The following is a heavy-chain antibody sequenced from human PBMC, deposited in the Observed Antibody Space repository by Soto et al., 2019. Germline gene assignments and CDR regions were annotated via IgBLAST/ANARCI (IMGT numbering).Heavy chain of an antibody. Sequence: PXGSLGLAGAASGFIFTRYSMNGIRQAPGKGLEWVSSISSTTNYIYYGDSMKGRFTISRDNAKNSLYLEMNSLRAEDTAVYYCARESEDLTSNFDYWGQGTLVTVSS. J-gene: IGHJ4*02. CDR3: ARESEDLTSNFDY. CDR2: ISSTTNYI. V-gene: IGHV3-21*06. CDR1: GFIFTRYS.